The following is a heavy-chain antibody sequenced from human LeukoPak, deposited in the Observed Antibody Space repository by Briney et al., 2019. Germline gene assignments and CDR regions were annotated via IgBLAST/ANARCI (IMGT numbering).Heavy chain of an antibody. J-gene: IGHJ4*02. CDR1: GGSISSYN. V-gene: IGHV4-4*09. Sequence: SETLSLTCTVTGGSISSYNWSWIRQPPGKGLEWIGYIYTSGSTNYNPSLKSRVTISVDTSKNQFSLKLSSVTAADTAVYYCARGVSSGLFDYWGQGTLVTVSS. CDR3: ARGVSSGLFDY. D-gene: IGHD5/OR15-5a*01. CDR2: IYTSGST.